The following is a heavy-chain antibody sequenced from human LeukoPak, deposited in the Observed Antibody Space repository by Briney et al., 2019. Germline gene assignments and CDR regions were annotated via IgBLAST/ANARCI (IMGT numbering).Heavy chain of an antibody. CDR3: ARLALGFDYGGNGAFDI. Sequence: SQTLSLTCTVSGGSISSDAFYWSWIRQPPGKGLEWIGYIYHSGSTYYNPSLKSRVTISVDTSKNQFSLKLSSVTAADTAVYYCARLALGFDYGGNGAFDIWGQGTMVTVSS. CDR1: GGSISSDAFY. D-gene: IGHD4-23*01. J-gene: IGHJ3*02. CDR2: IYHSGST. V-gene: IGHV4-30-2*05.